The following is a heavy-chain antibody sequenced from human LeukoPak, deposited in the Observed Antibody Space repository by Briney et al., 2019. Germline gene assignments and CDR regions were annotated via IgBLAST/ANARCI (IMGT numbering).Heavy chain of an antibody. CDR3: ARGAWTFDY. CDR2: IKQDGSEK. Sequence: GGSLRLSCVASGFTFSSYWMSWVRQAPGKGLEWVANIKQDGSEKYCVDSVKGRFTISRDNAKNSLYLQMNSLRAEDTAVYYCARGAWTFDYWGQGTLVSVSS. J-gene: IGHJ4*02. V-gene: IGHV3-7*01. D-gene: IGHD3/OR15-3a*01. CDR1: GFTFSSYW.